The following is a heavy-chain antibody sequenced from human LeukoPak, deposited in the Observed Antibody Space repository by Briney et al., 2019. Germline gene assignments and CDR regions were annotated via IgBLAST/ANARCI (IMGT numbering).Heavy chain of an antibody. CDR1: EYTFTSYD. J-gene: IGHJ4*02. Sequence: ASVKDSCKASEYTFTSYDINWVRQATGQGLEWMGWMNPNSGNTGYAQKFQGRVTMTRNTSISTAYMELSSLRSEDTAVYYCASAAYDYVWGSYRYGYDYWGQGTLVTVSS. V-gene: IGHV1-8*01. D-gene: IGHD3-16*02. CDR3: ASAAYDYVWGSYRYGYDY. CDR2: MNPNSGNT.